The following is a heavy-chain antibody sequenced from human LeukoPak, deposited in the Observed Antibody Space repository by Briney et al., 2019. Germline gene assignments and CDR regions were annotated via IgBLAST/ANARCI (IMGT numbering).Heavy chain of an antibody. CDR3: AKFPSYQYYYYYMNV. J-gene: IGHJ6*03. Sequence: GGPLRLSCAASGFTFSSYAMSWVRQAPGKGLEWVSGISGSGGSTYYADSVKGRFTISRDNSKNTLYLQMNSLRAEDSAVYYCAKFPSYQYYYYYMNVWGKGTTVTVSS. V-gene: IGHV3-23*01. CDR2: ISGSGGST. CDR1: GFTFSSYA.